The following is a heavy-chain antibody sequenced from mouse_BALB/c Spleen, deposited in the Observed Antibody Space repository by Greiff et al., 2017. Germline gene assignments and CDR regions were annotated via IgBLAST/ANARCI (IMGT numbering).Heavy chain of an antibody. Sequence: EVMLVESGGGLVQPKGSLKLSCAASGFTFNTYAMNWVRQAPGKGLEWVARIRSKSNNYATYYADSVKDRFTISRDDSQSMLYLQMNNLKTEDTAMYYCVSYYYGFAYWGQGTLVTVSA. CDR1: GFTFNTYA. CDR3: VSYYYGFAY. D-gene: IGHD1-1*01. CDR2: IRSKSNNYAT. V-gene: IGHV10-1*02. J-gene: IGHJ3*01.